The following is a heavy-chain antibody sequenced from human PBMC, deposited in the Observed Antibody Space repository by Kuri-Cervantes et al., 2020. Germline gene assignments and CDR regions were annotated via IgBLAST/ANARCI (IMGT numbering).Heavy chain of an antibody. CDR1: GFTFSSYA. CDR3: AKGGSYFNYYGMDV. CDR2: ISYDGGNK. V-gene: IGHV3-30*04. J-gene: IGHJ6*02. Sequence: GESLKISCAASGFTFSSYAMHWVRQAPGKGLEWVAVISYDGGNKYYADSVKGRFTISRDNSKNTLYLQMNSLRAEDTAVYYCAKGGSYFNYYGMDVWGQGTTVTVSS. D-gene: IGHD1-26*01.